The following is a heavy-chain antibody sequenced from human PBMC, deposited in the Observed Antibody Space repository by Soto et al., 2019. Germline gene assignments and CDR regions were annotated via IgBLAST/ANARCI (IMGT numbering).Heavy chain of an antibody. CDR2: ISYDGSNK. J-gene: IGHJ6*02. V-gene: IGHV3-30-3*01. D-gene: IGHD3-10*01. CDR3: STYGGSGSYSSYYFGMDV. CDR1: GFPFSCTA. Sequence: GGPLRLSCAASGFPFSCTAMHWVRQAPGKGLEWVAVISYDGSNKYYADSVKGRFTISRDNSTSTAYMELRSLRSDDTAVYYFSTYGGSGSYSSYYFGMDVWGQGTTVTVSS.